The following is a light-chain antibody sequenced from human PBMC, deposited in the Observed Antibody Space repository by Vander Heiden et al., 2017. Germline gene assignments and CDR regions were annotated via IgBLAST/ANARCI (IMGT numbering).Light chain of an antibody. CDR1: QSINSY. Sequence: DIQMTQSPSSLSASVGDRVTITCRASQSINSYVNWYQQKPGKAPKLLIYAASKLESGGPSKFSGSGSGTDFTLTISSLQPEDFATYYCQQSYSTPYTFGQGTKLEI. CDR3: QQSYSTPYT. J-gene: IGKJ2*01. V-gene: IGKV1-39*01. CDR2: AAS.